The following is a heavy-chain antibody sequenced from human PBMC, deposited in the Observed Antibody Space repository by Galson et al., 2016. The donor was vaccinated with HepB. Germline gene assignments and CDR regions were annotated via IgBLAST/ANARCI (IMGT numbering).Heavy chain of an antibody. CDR1: GFSFRNYA. V-gene: IGHV3-7*03. J-gene: IGHJ6*02. CDR3: ARDRLTSVTRHWTGTTYSYYGMDV. Sequence: SLRLSCAASGFSFRNYAMHWVRQAPGKGLAWVANIKQDGSEKYYVDSVKGRFTISRDNARNSPYLQVNGLRADDTAVYYCARDRLTSVTRHWTGTTYSYYGMDVWGQGTTVTVSS. D-gene: IGHD1-14*01. CDR2: IKQDGSEK.